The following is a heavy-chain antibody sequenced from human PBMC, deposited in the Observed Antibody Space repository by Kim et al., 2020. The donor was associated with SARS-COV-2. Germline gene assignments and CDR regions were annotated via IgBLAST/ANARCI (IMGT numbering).Heavy chain of an antibody. Sequence: SETLSLTCAVYGGSFSGYYWSWIRQPPGKGLEWIGEINHSGSTNYNTSLKSRVTISVDTSKNQFSLKLSSVTAADTAVYYCARERALYSYGLIPVRGGKDYWGQGTLVTVSS. CDR1: GGSFSGYY. CDR2: INHSGST. V-gene: IGHV4-34*01. CDR3: ARERALYSYGLIPVRGGKDY. J-gene: IGHJ4*02. D-gene: IGHD5-18*01.